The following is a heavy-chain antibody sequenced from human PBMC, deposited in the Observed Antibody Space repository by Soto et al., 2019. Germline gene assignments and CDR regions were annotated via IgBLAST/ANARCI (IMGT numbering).Heavy chain of an antibody. CDR1: GCSLSSGGYY. Sequence: PSETPSLTCTVSGCSLSSGGYYWSWIRQHPGKGLEWIGYIYYSGSTYYNPSLKSRVTISVDTSKNQFSLKLSSVTAADTAVYYCARGRLVVPAAMCGFDYWGQGTLVTVSS. D-gene: IGHD2-2*01. CDR3: ARGRLVVPAAMCGFDY. V-gene: IGHV4-31*03. J-gene: IGHJ4*02. CDR2: IYYSGST.